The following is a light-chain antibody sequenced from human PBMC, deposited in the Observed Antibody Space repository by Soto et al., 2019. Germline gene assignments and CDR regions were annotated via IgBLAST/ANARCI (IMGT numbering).Light chain of an antibody. CDR2: GNS. CDR3: QSYDSSLTGSKV. J-gene: IGLJ2*01. Sequence: QSVLTQPPSVSGAPGQRVTISCTGSSSNIGAGFDVHWYQQLPGTAPRVLIYGNSNRPSGVPDRFSGSKSGTSASLAITGLQAEDEADYYCQSYDSSLTGSKVFGGGTKSPS. V-gene: IGLV1-40*01. CDR1: SSNIGAGFD.